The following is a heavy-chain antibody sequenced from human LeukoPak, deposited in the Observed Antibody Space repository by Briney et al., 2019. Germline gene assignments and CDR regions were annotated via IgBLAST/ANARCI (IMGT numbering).Heavy chain of an antibody. J-gene: IGHJ4*02. Sequence: PGGSLRLSCAASAFTFDDYTMHWVRQAPGKGLEWVSLISWDGGSTYYADSVKGRSTISRDNSKNSLYLQMNSLRTEDTALYYCAKGTPAVAGYLDYWGQGTLVTVSS. CDR1: AFTFDDYT. V-gene: IGHV3-43*01. D-gene: IGHD6-19*01. CDR3: AKGTPAVAGYLDY. CDR2: ISWDGGST.